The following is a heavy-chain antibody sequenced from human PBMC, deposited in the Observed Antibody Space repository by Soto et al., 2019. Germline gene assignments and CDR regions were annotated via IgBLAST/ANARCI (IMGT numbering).Heavy chain of an antibody. J-gene: IGHJ5*02. CDR1: SRSFSGYY. CDR3: ARDGFCTSTTCRVGNWFDP. CDR2: INHRGST. D-gene: IGHD2-2*01. V-gene: IGHV4-34*01. Sequence: SETLSLTCVVDSRSFSGYYWSWIRRSPGKGLEWIGGINHRGSTNYNPSLESRVTISVDTSKNQFSLKLPSVTAADTAMYYCARDGFCTSTTCRVGNWFDPWGQGTLVTVSS.